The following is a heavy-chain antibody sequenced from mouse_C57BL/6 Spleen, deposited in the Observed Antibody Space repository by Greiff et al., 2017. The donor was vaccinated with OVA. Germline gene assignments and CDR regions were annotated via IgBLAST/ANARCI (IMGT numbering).Heavy chain of an antibody. J-gene: IGHJ3*01. V-gene: IGHV8-5*01. CDR1: GFSLSTSHMG. D-gene: IGHD2-4*01. CDR3: ARTCEYDEAWFAY. CDR2: IWWNDDK. Sequence: QVQLKESGPGILQPSQTLSLTCSFSGFSLSTSHMGIGWIRQPSGKGLEWLAHIWWNDDKYYNPSLKSRPTISKDTSNNQVVLKITSVDTADTATYYCARTCEYDEAWFAYGGEGTLVTVSA.